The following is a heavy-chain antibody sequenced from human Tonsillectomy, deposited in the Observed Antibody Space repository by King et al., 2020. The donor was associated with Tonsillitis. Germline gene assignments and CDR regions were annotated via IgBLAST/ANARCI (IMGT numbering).Heavy chain of an antibody. J-gene: IGHJ3*02. V-gene: IGHV3-20*01. CDR1: GFTFDDYG. Sequence: VQLVESGGGVVRPGGSLRLSCAASGFTFDDYGMSWVRHAPGKGLEWVSGINWNGYSAIYADSVKGRFTISRDNAKNSLFLQMKSLRAEDTVLYHCARGGAFYYDSESADAFDIWGQGRMVTVSS. CDR2: INWNGYSA. D-gene: IGHD3-22*01. CDR3: ARGGAFYYDSESADAFDI.